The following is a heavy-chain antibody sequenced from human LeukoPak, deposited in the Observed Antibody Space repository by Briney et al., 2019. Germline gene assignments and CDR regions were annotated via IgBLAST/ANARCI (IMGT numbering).Heavy chain of an antibody. CDR1: GFTFSGHF. CDR3: TNVASSSIGF. Sequence: GGSLRLSCAASGFTFSGHFMTWIRQAPGKGLEWLSYISETGTTIYYADSVKGRFTISRDNAKNSLYLQMNTLRTEDTAVYYCTNVASSSIGFWGQGTLVTVSS. J-gene: IGHJ4*02. D-gene: IGHD6-6*01. CDR2: ISETGTTI. V-gene: IGHV3-11*01.